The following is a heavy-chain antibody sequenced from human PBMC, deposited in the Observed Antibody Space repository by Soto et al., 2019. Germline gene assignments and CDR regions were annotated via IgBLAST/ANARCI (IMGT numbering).Heavy chain of an antibody. V-gene: IGHV3-48*03. CDR3: ARAHSGYRYGQGGYYQYYTMDV. CDR1: GLTVMXLE. Sequence: GGSLRLSCSDSGLTVMXLEVNWXRQAPGKGLEWVSYISSAGGGSIYYADSVKGRFTISRDNAKNSLYLQMNSLRAEDTAVYYCARAHSGYRYGQGGYYQYYTMDVWGQGTTVTVSS. CDR2: ISSAGGGSI. J-gene: IGHJ6*02. D-gene: IGHD5-18*01.